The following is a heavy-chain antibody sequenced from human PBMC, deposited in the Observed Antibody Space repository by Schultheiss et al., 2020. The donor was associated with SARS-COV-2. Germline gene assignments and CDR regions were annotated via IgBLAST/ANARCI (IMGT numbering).Heavy chain of an antibody. V-gene: IGHV3-33*01. Sequence: GGSLRLSCAASGFTFSSYGMHWVRQAPGKGLEWVAVIWYDGSNKYYADSVKGRFTISRDNSKNTLYLQMNSLRAEDTAVYYCARDRDDILNGYWVSARGNGYGVDVWGQGTTVTVSS. CDR2: IWYDGSNK. J-gene: IGHJ6*02. CDR1: GFTFSSYG. D-gene: IGHD3-9*01. CDR3: ARDRDDILNGYWVSARGNGYGVDV.